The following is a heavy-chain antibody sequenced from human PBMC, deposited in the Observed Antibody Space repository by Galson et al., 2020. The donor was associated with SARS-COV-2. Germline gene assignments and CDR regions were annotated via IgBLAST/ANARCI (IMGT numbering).Heavy chain of an antibody. CDR1: GGSTGSSGYY. V-gene: IGHV4-31*01. D-gene: IGHD3-22*01. Sequence: SETLSLTCSVSGGSTGSSGYYWSWIRQHPGKGLEWIGYISYSGSTYYNPSLKSLVSISGDTSKNQFSLKLSSVTAADTALYYCARGVFYYDGSGYPKSFFDSWGQGTLVTVSS. CDR2: ISYSGST. J-gene: IGHJ4*02. CDR3: ARGVFYYDGSGYPKSFFDS.